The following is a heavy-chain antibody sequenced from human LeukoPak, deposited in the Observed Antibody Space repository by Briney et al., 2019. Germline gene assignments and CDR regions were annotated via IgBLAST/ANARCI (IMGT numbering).Heavy chain of an antibody. Sequence: SVKVSCKASGGTFSSYDISWVRQAPGQGLEWMGGITPIFGTANYAQKFQGRVTITTDESTSTAYMELSSLRSEDTAVYYCANTQRELLHFDYWGQGTLVTVSS. CDR3: ANTQRELLHFDY. CDR1: GGTFSSYD. J-gene: IGHJ4*02. V-gene: IGHV1-69*05. D-gene: IGHD1-26*01. CDR2: ITPIFGTA.